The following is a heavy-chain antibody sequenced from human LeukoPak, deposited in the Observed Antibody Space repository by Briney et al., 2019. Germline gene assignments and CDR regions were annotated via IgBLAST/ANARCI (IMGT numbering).Heavy chain of an antibody. CDR2: ISYDGSNK. D-gene: IGHD3-10*01. CDR3: AKEALSGSGSYSFDY. V-gene: IGHV3-30*18. Sequence: PGRSLRLSCAASGFTFSSYGMHWVRQAPGKGLEWVAVISYDGSNKYYADSVKGRFTISRDNSNNTLYLQMNSLRAEDTAVYYCAKEALSGSGSYSFDYWGQGTLVTVSS. J-gene: IGHJ4*02. CDR1: GFTFSSYG.